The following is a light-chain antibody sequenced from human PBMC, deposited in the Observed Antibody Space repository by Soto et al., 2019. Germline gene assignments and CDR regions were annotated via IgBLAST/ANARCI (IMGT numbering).Light chain of an antibody. CDR1: TSNVGSNL. CDR2: NDY. J-gene: IGLJ2*01. V-gene: IGLV1-47*02. Sequence: QSVLAQPPSASGTPGQRVTISCSGSTSNVGSNLASWYQQLPGSAPKLLFYNDYERPSGVPDRFSGSKSGTSASLGISGLRSEDEADYFCAVWDDSLSGVVFGGGTKLTVL. CDR3: AVWDDSLSGVV.